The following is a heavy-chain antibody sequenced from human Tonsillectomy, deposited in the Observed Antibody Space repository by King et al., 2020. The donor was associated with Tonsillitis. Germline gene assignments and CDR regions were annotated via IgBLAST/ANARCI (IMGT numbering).Heavy chain of an antibody. Sequence: QLQESGPGLVKPSQTLSLSCAVSGGSVTNDRYSWTWIRQPPGKGLEWVAYMDSSDSTNYSPPLQSRVTMSKDSSRNQFFLNVNSVTTADTAVYYCAKGGISSGLGYWGQGTLVTVSS. J-gene: IGHJ4*02. D-gene: IGHD6-19*01. CDR1: GGSVTNDRYS. V-gene: IGHV4-30-4*07. CDR2: MDSSDST. CDR3: AKGGISSGLGY.